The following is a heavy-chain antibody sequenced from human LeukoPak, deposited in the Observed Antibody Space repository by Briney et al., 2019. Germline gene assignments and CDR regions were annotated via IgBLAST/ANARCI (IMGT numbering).Heavy chain of an antibody. D-gene: IGHD1-14*01. J-gene: IGHJ5*02. CDR3: ASSGPRGWFDP. CDR1: GGSISSSRYY. V-gene: IGHV4-61*05. CDR2: IYYSGST. Sequence: SETLSLTCTVSGGSISSSRYYWSWIRQPPGKGLEWIGYIYYSGSTNYNPSLKSRVTISVDTSKNQFSLKLSSVTAADTAVYYCASSGPRGWFDPWGQGTLVTVSS.